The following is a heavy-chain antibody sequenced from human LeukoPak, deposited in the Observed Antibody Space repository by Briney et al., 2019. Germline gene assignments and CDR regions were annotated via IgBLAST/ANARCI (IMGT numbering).Heavy chain of an antibody. V-gene: IGHV4-39*07. D-gene: IGHD1-26*01. CDR3: ARHGRDGGATWGYYFDY. CDR2: IYYSGGT. J-gene: IGHJ4*02. Sequence: PGGSLRLSRAASGFTFSSHGMNWVRQPPGKGLEWIGSIYYSGGTYYNPSLKSRVTISVDTSKNQFSLKLSSVTAADTAVYYCARHGRDGGATWGYYFDYWGQGTLVTVSS. CDR1: GFTFSSHGM.